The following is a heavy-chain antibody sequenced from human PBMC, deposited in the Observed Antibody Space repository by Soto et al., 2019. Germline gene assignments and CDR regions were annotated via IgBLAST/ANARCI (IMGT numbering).Heavy chain of an antibody. V-gene: IGHV1-18*04. J-gene: IGHJ6*02. CDR1: GYTFTSYG. CDR2: ISGYNGNT. Sequence: QVQLVQSGAEVKKPGASVKVSCKASGYTFTSYGVSWVRQAPGQGLEWMGWISGYNGNTNYAQKLQGRVTMTTDTSTRTVYMELRSLRSDDTAVYYCARAGKYYYGSGSPYYYGMDVWGQGIKVTVSS. D-gene: IGHD3-10*01. CDR3: ARAGKYYYGSGSPYYYGMDV.